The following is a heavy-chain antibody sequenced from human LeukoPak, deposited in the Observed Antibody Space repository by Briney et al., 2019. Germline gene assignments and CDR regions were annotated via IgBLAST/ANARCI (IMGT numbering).Heavy chain of an antibody. D-gene: IGHD6-19*01. J-gene: IGHJ4*02. Sequence: PGGSLRLSXAASGFTVTNNDMSWVRQAPGKGLEWVSVIYSGDNTNYADSVKGRFTISRDNSKNTLYLQMNSLRAEDTAVYYCTKGGTGWNYFDCWGQGTLVTVSS. CDR1: GFTVTNND. CDR2: IYSGDNT. V-gene: IGHV3-66*02. CDR3: TKGGTGWNYFDC.